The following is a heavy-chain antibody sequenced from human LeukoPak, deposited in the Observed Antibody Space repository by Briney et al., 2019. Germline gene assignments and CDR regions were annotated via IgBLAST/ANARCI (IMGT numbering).Heavy chain of an antibody. CDR1: GYTFTSYA. J-gene: IGHJ4*02. Sequence: EASVKVSCKASGYTFTSYAMHWVRQAPGQRLEWMGWINAGNGNTKYSQKSQGRVTITRDTSASTAYMELSSLRSEDTAVYYCAREAVGSSSWYDYWGQGTLVTVSS. CDR3: AREAVGSSSWYDY. V-gene: IGHV1-3*01. CDR2: INAGNGNT. D-gene: IGHD6-13*01.